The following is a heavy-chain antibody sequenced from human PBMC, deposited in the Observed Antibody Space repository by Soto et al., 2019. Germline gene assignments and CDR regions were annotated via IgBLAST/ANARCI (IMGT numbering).Heavy chain of an antibody. J-gene: IGHJ4*02. D-gene: IGHD6-19*01. CDR1: GFPFGENA. Sequence: GGSLRLSCAASGFPFGENAMSWVRQAPGKGLEWVSGISDSGATTYYADSVRGRFTISRDNSKNTLYLQMKSLRAEDSASYYCAKEDTSSGSLDYWGQGALVTVSS. CDR2: ISDSGATT. CDR3: AKEDTSSGSLDY. V-gene: IGHV3-23*01.